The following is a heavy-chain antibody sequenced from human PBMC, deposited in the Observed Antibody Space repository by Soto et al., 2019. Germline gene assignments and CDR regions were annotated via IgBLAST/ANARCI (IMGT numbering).Heavy chain of an antibody. CDR2: ISAYTGKT. D-gene: IGHD1-26*01. CDR1: GYTFSSYG. V-gene: IGHV1-18*04. J-gene: IGHJ4*02. CDR3: ARDLDSGSYYFDY. Sequence: ASVKVSCKASGYTFSSYGISWVRQAPGQGLEWMGWISAYTGKTNYAQKLQGRVTMTTDTSTSTAYMEVRSLRSDDTAVYHCARDLDSGSYYFDYWGQGTLVTVSS.